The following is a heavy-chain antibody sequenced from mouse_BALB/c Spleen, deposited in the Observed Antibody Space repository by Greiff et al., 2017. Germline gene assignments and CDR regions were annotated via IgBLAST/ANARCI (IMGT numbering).Heavy chain of an antibody. V-gene: IGHV2-6-7*01. CDR2: IWGGGST. Sequence: QVQLKESGPGLVAPSQSLSITCTVSGFSLTGYGVHWVRQPPGKGLEWLGMIWGGGSTDYNSALKSRLSISKDNSKSQVFLKMNSLQTDDTAMYYCARGDGYYGGYAMDYWGQGTSVTVSS. CDR3: ARGDGYYGGYAMDY. J-gene: IGHJ4*01. CDR1: GFSLTGYG. D-gene: IGHD2-3*01.